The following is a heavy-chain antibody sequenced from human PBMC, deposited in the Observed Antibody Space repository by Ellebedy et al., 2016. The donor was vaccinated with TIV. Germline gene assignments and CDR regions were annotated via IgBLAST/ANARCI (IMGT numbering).Heavy chain of an antibody. CDR1: GDTFNSYT. J-gene: IGHJ3*02. D-gene: IGHD1-1*01. V-gene: IGHV1-69*13. Sequence: SVKVSXKTSGDTFNSYTYTWVRQAPGQGLEWMGRIIPIFGTTDYAPNFQGGVAITADETTSTVYMEMSSLRSEDTAVYYCAREGGMLGKYNSIWGQGTMVIVSS. CDR2: IIPIFGTT. CDR3: AREGGMLGKYNSI.